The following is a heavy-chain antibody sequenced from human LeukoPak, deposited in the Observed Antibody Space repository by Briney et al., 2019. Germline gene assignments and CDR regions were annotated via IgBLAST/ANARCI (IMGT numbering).Heavy chain of an antibody. CDR1: GLTVSSNC. CDR2: IYSGGNT. J-gene: IGHJ6*03. Sequence: GGSLRLSCAASGLTVSSNCMSWVRQAPGKGLEWVSFIYSGGNTYYADSVKGRFTISRDNSKNTLYLQMNSLRAEDTAVYYCARGIEVGSGYMDVWGKGTTVTISS. V-gene: IGHV3-53*01. D-gene: IGHD3-22*01. CDR3: ARGIEVGSGYMDV.